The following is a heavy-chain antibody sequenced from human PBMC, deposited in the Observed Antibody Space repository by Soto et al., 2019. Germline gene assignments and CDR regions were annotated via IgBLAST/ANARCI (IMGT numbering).Heavy chain of an antibody. V-gene: IGHV3-23*01. CDR1: GFTFSSYA. CDR3: AKDRVYCSGGSCYSSAFDI. D-gene: IGHD2-15*01. Sequence: GSLRLSCAASGFTFSSYAMSWVRQAPGKGLEWVSAISGSGGSTYYADSVKGRFTISRDNSKNTLYLQMNSLRAEDTAVYYCAKDRVYCSGGSCYSSAFDIWGQGTMVTVS. CDR2: ISGSGGST. J-gene: IGHJ3*02.